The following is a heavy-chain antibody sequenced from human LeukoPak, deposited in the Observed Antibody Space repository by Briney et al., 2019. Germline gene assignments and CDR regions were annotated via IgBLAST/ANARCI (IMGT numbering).Heavy chain of an antibody. J-gene: IGHJ5*02. CDR2: ISAYRGNT. V-gene: IGHV1-18*01. D-gene: IGHD6-19*01. CDR1: GYRFTDVG. Sequence: GASVKVSCKASGYRFTDVGISWVRQAPGQGLEWMGWISAYRGNTNYAQAFQDRATMTADAPTSTAYLELRSLRSDDTVVYYCARGGGLVPGTWFDPWGQGTLVTVSS. CDR3: ARGGGLVPGTWFDP.